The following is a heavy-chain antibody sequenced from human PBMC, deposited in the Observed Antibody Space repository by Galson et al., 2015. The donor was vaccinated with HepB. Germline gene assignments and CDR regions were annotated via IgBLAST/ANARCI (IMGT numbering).Heavy chain of an antibody. V-gene: IGHV3-53*01. CDR2: IYSGGST. D-gene: IGHD3-10*01. CDR3: TRAQWLGELPYVY. J-gene: IGHJ4*02. CDR1: GFTVSSNY. Sequence: SLRLSCAASGFTVSSNYMSWVRQAPGKGLEWVSVIYSGGSTYYADSVKGRFTISRDDSQRFVYLQMNNLKSEDTAVYYCTRAQWLGELPYVYWGQGTLVTVSS.